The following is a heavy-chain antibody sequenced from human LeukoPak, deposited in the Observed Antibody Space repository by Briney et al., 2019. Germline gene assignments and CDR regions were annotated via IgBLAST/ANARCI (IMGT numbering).Heavy chain of an antibody. CDR1: GFTFSSYA. V-gene: IGHV3-23*01. CDR3: AKAQYYDFWSGYYLDY. D-gene: IGHD3-3*01. Sequence: PGGSLRLSCAASGFTFSSYAMSWVRQAPGKGLEWVLAISGSGGSTYYADSVKGRFTISRDNSKNTLYLQMNSLRAEDTAVYYCAKAQYYDFWSGYYLDYWGQGTLVTVSS. CDR2: ISGSGGST. J-gene: IGHJ4*02.